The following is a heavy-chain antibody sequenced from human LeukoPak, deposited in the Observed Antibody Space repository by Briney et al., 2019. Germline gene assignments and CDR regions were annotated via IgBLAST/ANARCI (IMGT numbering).Heavy chain of an antibody. Sequence: PGGSLRLSCAASRFTLSSYAMHWVRQAPGKGLEWVAVISYDGDIKYYTDCVKGRFTISRDNSRNTLYLQMSSLRAEDTAVYYCARAEASDVVCMDVWGQGTTVIVSS. CDR2: ISYDGDIK. CDR1: RFTLSSYA. D-gene: IGHD2-15*01. J-gene: IGHJ6*02. V-gene: IGHV3-30*04. CDR3: ARAEASDVVCMDV.